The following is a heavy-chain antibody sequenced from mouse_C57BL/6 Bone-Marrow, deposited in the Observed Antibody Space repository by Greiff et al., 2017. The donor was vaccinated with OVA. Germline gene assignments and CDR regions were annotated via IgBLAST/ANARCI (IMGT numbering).Heavy chain of an antibody. J-gene: IGHJ3*01. CDR1: GYTFTSYW. CDR2: IDPSDSYT. V-gene: IGHV1-69*01. D-gene: IGHD2-3*01. Sequence: QVQLQQPGAELVMPGASVKLSCKASGYTFTSYWMHWVKQRPGQGLEWIGEIDPSDSYTKYNQKFKGKSTLTVDKSSSTAYMQLSSLTSADSAVYYCSRRYAGYYPFAYWGQGTLVTVSA. CDR3: SRRYAGYYPFAY.